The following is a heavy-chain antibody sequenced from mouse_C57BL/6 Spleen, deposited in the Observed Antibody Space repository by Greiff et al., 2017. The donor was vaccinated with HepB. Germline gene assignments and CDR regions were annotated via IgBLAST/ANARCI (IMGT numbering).Heavy chain of an antibody. V-gene: IGHV1-61*01. CDR2: IYPSDSET. CDR3: ARRAYYGSFYWYFDV. J-gene: IGHJ1*03. D-gene: IGHD1-1*01. CDR1: GYTFTSYW. Sequence: VQLQQSGAELVRPGSSVKLSCKASGYTFTSYWMDWVKQRPGQGLEWIGNIYPSDSETHYNQKFKDKATLTVDKSSSTAYMQLSSLTSEDSAVYYCARRAYYGSFYWYFDVWGTGTTVTVSS.